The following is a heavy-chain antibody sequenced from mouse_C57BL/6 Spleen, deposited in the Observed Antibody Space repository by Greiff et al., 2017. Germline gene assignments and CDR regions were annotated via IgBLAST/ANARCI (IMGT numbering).Heavy chain of an antibody. CDR2: ISSGGSYT. Sequence: EVKLVESGGDLVKPGGSLKLSCAASGFTFSSYGMSLVRQTPDKRLEWVATISSGGSYTYYPDSVKGRFTISRDNAKNTLYLQMSSLKSEDTAMYYCARHAAGTGTDYYAIDYSCQGTSATVSS. CDR1: GFTFSSYG. V-gene: IGHV5-6*01. CDR3: ARHAAGTGTDYYAIDY. J-gene: IGHJ4*01. D-gene: IGHD4-1*01.